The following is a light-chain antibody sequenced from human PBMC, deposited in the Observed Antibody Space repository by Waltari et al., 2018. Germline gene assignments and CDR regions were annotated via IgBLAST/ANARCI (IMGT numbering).Light chain of an antibody. CDR3: MIWTSNAAV. Sequence: QPVLTQPPSSSASPGESARLTCTLPSDINVDTYHLSWYQQKPGSRPRYLLYYYSDSDKGQGSGVPSRFSGSKDASANSGILLISGLQFEDEADYYCMIWTSNAAVFGTGTKVTVL. V-gene: IGLV5-37*01. J-gene: IGLJ1*01. CDR2: YYSDSDK. CDR1: SDINVDTYH.